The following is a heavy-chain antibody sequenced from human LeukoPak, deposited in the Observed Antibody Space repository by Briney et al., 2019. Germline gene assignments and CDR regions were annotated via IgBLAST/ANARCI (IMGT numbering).Heavy chain of an antibody. J-gene: IGHJ2*01. D-gene: IGHD5-24*01. CDR1: VGSFSGYY. CDR2: INHSGST. Sequence: SETLSLTCAVFVGSFSGYYWTWIRQPPGKGLEWIGEINHSGSTNYSPSLKSRVTISVDTSKNQFSLKLSSVTAADTAVYYCARGRRDGYSGPWYFDLWGRGTLVTVSS. V-gene: IGHV4-34*01. CDR3: ARGRRDGYSGPWYFDL.